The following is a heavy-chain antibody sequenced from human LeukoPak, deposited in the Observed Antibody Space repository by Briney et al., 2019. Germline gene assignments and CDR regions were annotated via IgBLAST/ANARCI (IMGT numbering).Heavy chain of an antibody. CDR1: GASISSGSYH. J-gene: IGHJ4*02. V-gene: IGHV4-61*02. Sequence: SETLSLTCTVSGASISSGSYHWSWIRQPAGKGLEWIGRIYTSGITNYNPSLKSRVSISVDTSKNQFSLKLSSVTAADTAVYYCARDSHLVSGRIDYWGQGTPVTVSS. CDR3: ARDSHLVSGRIDY. D-gene: IGHD2-8*02. CDR2: IYTSGIT.